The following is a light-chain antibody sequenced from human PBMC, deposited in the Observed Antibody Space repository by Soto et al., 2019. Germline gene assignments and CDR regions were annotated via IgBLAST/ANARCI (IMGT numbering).Light chain of an antibody. CDR1: SSDVGGYNY. V-gene: IGLV2-14*01. J-gene: IGLJ2*01. Sequence: QSVLTQPASVSGSPGQSITISCTGTSSDVGGYNYVSWYQQHPGKAPKLMIYEVSNRPSGVSNRFSGSKSGNTASLTISGLQAEDEADYYCSSYPSSSTLVFGGGPKLTVL. CDR3: SSYPSSSTLV. CDR2: EVS.